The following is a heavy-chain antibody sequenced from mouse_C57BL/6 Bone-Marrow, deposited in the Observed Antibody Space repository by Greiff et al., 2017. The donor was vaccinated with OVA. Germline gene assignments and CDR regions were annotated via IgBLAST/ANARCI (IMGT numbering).Heavy chain of an antibody. CDR2: IYPGSSDT. CDR1: GYTFTSYW. J-gene: IGHJ1*03. CDR3: IPYWYFDV. Sequence: VHVKQSGTVLARPGASVKMSCKTSGYTFTSYWMHWVKQRPGQGLEWIGAIYPGSSDTSYNQKFKGKAKLTAVTSASTAYMELSSLANEDSAVDYCIPYWYFDVWGTGTTVTVSS. V-gene: IGHV1-5*01.